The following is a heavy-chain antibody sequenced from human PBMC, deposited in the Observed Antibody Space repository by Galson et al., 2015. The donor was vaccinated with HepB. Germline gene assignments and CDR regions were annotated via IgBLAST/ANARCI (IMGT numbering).Heavy chain of an antibody. J-gene: IGHJ4*02. CDR2: ISGSGSDT. Sequence: SLRLSCAASGFTFSNYAMSWVRQAPGKGLEWVSAISGSGSDTYYADSVKGRFTISRDNSRNTLYLQMNSLRAEDTAVCYCAKDAPWGAYCTTTSCSGLDYWGQGTLVTVSS. V-gene: IGHV3-23*01. D-gene: IGHD2-2*01. CDR3: AKDAPWGAYCTTTSCSGLDY. CDR1: GFTFSNYA.